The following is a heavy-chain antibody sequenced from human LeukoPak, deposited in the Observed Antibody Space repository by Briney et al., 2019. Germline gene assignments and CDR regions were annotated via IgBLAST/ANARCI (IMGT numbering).Heavy chain of an antibody. D-gene: IGHD3-16*02. Sequence: SETLSLTCTVSGGSISSYYWSWIRQPAGKGLEWIGRIYTSGSTNYNPSLKSRVTMSVDTSKNQFSLKLSSVTAADTAVYYCARVPIMITFGGVIVPYYFDYWGQGTLVTVSS. J-gene: IGHJ4*02. CDR2: IYTSGST. V-gene: IGHV4-4*07. CDR3: ARVPIMITFGGVIVPYYFDY. CDR1: GGSISSYY.